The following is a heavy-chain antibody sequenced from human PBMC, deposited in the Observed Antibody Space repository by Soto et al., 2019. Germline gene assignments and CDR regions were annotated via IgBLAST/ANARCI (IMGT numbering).Heavy chain of an antibody. V-gene: IGHV1-8*01. CDR1: GYTFTSYD. D-gene: IGHD3-3*01. J-gene: IGHJ4*02. Sequence: ASVKVSCKASGYTFTSYDINWVRQAPGQGLEWMGWMNPNSGNTGYAQKFQGRVTMTRNTSISTAHMELSSLRSEDTAVYYCARRGGNDFWSGYWFDYWGQGTLVTVSS. CDR2: MNPNSGNT. CDR3: ARRGGNDFWSGYWFDY.